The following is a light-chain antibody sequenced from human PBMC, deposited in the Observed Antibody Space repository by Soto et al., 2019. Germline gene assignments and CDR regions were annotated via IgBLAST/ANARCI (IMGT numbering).Light chain of an antibody. Sequence: QSFLTQPASVSGSPGQSITISCIGTSSDVGGYNYVSWYQQHPGKAPKLMIYEVSNRPSGVSNRFSGSKSGNTASLTISGLQAEDEADYYCNSYTKSSTLNWVFGGGTKLTVL. CDR3: NSYTKSSTLNWV. CDR2: EVS. J-gene: IGLJ3*02. V-gene: IGLV2-14*01. CDR1: SSDVGGYNY.